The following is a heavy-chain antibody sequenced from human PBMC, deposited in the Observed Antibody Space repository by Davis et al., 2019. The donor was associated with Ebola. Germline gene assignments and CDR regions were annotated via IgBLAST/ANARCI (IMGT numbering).Heavy chain of an antibody. V-gene: IGHV4-34*01. CDR1: GGSFSGYY. CDR3: ARRGNYYGSGLYNWFDP. Sequence: MPSETLSLTCAVYGGSFSGYYWNWIRQPPGKGLEWIGEVNHSGSTNYNPSLKSRVTISVDTSKNQFSLKLSSVTAADTAVYYCARRGNYYGSGLYNWFDPWGQGTLVTVSS. J-gene: IGHJ5*02. D-gene: IGHD3-10*01. CDR2: VNHSGST.